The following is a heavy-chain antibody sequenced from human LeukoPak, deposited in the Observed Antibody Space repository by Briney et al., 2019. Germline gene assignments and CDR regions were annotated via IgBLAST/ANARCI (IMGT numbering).Heavy chain of an antibody. CDR3: ARPGDLGFSSSWYVY. CDR2: IYYSGHTT. V-gene: IGHV4-39*01. D-gene: IGHD6-13*01. CDR1: GGSISSSLYY. Sequence: PSETLSLTCTVSGGSISSSLYYWGWIRQPPGKGLEWIGSIYYSGHTTYYNPSLKSRVTISVDTSKNQFSLKLSSVTAADTAVYYCARPGDLGFSSSWYVYWGLGTLVTVSS. J-gene: IGHJ4*02.